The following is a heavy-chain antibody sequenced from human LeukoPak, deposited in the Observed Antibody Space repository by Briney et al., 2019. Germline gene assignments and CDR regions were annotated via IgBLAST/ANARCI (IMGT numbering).Heavy chain of an antibody. J-gene: IGHJ4*02. CDR3: AREGVIAAAASFDY. V-gene: IGHV6-1*01. CDR1: GHSVSINSAA. Sequence: SQTLSLNCAISGHSVSINSAAWNWIRQSPSRGLEWLGRTYYRSKWYNDYAVSVKSRITINPDTSKNQFSLQLNSVTPEDTAVYYCAREGVIAAAASFDYWGQGTLVTVSS. CDR2: TYYRSKWYN. D-gene: IGHD6-13*01.